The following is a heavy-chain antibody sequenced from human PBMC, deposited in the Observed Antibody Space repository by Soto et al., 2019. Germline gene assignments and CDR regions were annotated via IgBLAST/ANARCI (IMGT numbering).Heavy chain of an antibody. CDR2: IYHSGST. V-gene: IGHV4-4*02. Sequence: PSETLSLTCAVSGGSISSSNWWSWVRQPPGKGLEWIGEIYHSGSTNYNPSLKSRVTISVDKSKNQFSLKLSSVTAADTAVYYCARYSGSYSNYYYGMDVWGQGTTVTVSS. CDR3: ARYSGSYSNYYYGMDV. D-gene: IGHD1-26*01. CDR1: GGSISSSNW. J-gene: IGHJ6*02.